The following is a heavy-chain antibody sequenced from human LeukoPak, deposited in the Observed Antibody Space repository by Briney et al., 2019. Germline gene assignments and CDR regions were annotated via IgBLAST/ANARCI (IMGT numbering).Heavy chain of an antibody. CDR1: GYTFTGYY. V-gene: IGHV1-2*02. J-gene: IGHJ4*02. CDR2: INPNSGGT. Sequence: GASVKVSCKASGYTFTGYYIHWVRQAPGQGLEWMGWINPNSGGTNYAQKFQGRVTMTRDTSISTAYMELSRLRSDDTAVYYCARDFSCSSTSCYDVDDYWGQGTLVTVSS. D-gene: IGHD2-2*01. CDR3: ARDFSCSSTSCYDVDDY.